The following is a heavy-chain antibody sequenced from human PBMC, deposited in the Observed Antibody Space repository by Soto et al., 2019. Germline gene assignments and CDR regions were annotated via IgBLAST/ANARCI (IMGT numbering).Heavy chain of an antibody. CDR3: ARDGDYGDYTDYFDY. Sequence: LCGGSISSGDYYWSWIRQPPGKGLEWIGYIYYSGSTYYNPSLKSRVTISVDTSKNQFSLKLSSVTAADTAVYYCARDGDYGDYTDYFDYWGQGTLVTVSS. CDR2: IYYSGST. V-gene: IGHV4-30-4*01. J-gene: IGHJ4*02. D-gene: IGHD4-17*01. CDR1: GGSISSGDYY.